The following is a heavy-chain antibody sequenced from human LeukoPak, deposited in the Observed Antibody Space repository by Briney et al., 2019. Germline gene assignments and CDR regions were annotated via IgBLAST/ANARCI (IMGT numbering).Heavy chain of an antibody. J-gene: IGHJ4*02. CDR1: GFTFSSYA. V-gene: IGHV3-30-3*01. CDR3: ARLSNAGY. CDR2: ISYDGSNK. Sequence: GGSLRLSCAASGFTFSSYAMHWVRQAPGKGLEWVAVISYDGSNKYYADSVKGRFTISRDNCKNTLYLQMNSLRAEDTAVYYCARLSNAGYWGQGTLVTVSS. D-gene: IGHD4-4*01.